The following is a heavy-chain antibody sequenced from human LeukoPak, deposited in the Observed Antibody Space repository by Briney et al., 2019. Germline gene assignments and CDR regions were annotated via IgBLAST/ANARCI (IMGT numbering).Heavy chain of an antibody. CDR2: IIPILGIA. V-gene: IGHV1-69*04. D-gene: IGHD6-19*01. Sequence: SVNVSCKDSGGTFSSYAISWVRQAPGQGLEWMGRIIPILGIANYAQRFQGRVTITADKSTSTAYMELSSLRSEDTAVYYCARDFRTAVDSPGLDPWSQGTLVTVSS. CDR3: ARDFRTAVDSPGLDP. CDR1: GGTFSSYA. J-gene: IGHJ5*02.